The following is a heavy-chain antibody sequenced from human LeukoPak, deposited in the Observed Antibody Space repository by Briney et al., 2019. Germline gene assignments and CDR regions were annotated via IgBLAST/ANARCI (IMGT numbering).Heavy chain of an antibody. Sequence: AGSLRLSCAASGFTLSSYEMNWVRQAPGKVLEWVSYISSSGSTIYYADSVKGRFTISRDNAKNSLYLQMNSLRAEDTAVYYCARDYNYDFWSGYYSAYYYYGMDVWGQGTTVTVSS. CDR1: GFTLSSYE. J-gene: IGHJ6*02. CDR3: ARDYNYDFWSGYYSAYYYYGMDV. V-gene: IGHV3-48*03. CDR2: ISSSGSTI. D-gene: IGHD3-3*01.